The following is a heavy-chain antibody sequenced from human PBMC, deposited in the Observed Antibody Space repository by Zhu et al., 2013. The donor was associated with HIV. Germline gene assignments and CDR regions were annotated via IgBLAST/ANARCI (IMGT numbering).Heavy chain of an antibody. J-gene: IGHJ6*03. CDR3: ARGPMVRGVIDYYYMDV. Sequence: VQLVQSGAEVKKPGSSVKVSCKASGGTFSSYAISWVRQAPGQGLEWMGGIIPIFGTANYAQKFQGRVTITADESTSTAYMELSSLRSEDTAVYYCARGPMVRGVIDYYYMDVWGKGTTVTVSS. CDR1: GGTFSSYA. CDR2: IIPIFGTA. D-gene: IGHD3-10*01. V-gene: IGHV1-69*01.